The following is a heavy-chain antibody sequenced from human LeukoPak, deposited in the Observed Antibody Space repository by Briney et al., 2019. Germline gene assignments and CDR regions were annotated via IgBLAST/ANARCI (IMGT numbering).Heavy chain of an antibody. D-gene: IGHD2-2*01. V-gene: IGHV4-38-2*02. CDR1: GYSISSGYY. Sequence: PSETLSLTCTVSGYSISSGYYWGWIRQPPGKGLEWIGSIYHSGSTYYNPSLKSRVTISVDTSKNQFSLKLSSVTAADTAVYYCASPYCSSTSCYPAQAFDIWGQGTMVTVSS. CDR3: ASPYCSSTSCYPAQAFDI. CDR2: IYHSGST. J-gene: IGHJ3*02.